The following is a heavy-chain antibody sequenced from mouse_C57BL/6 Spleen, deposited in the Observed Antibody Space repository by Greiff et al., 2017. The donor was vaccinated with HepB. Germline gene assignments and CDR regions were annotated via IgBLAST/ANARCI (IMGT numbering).Heavy chain of an antibody. Sequence: EVKLVESEGGLVQPGSSMKLSCTASGFTFSDYYMAWVRQVPEKGLEWVANINYDGSSTYYLDSLKSRFIISRDNAKNILYLQMSSLKSEDTATYYCARGAHYYGSTRNAMDYWGQGTSVTVSS. CDR1: GFTFSDYY. D-gene: IGHD1-1*01. CDR3: ARGAHYYGSTRNAMDY. V-gene: IGHV5-16*01. CDR2: INYDGSST. J-gene: IGHJ4*01.